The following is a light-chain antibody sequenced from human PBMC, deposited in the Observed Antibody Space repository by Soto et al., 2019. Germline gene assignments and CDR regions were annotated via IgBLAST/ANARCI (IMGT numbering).Light chain of an antibody. CDR1: QSVSSSY. CDR2: GAS. V-gene: IGKV3-20*01. Sequence: EIVLTQSPATLSLSPGERATLSCRPSQSVSSSYLAWYQQKPGQAPRLLIYGASSRATGIPDRFSGSGSGTDFTLTISRLEPEDFAVYYCHQYSSSRRTFGQGTKVDI. J-gene: IGKJ1*01. CDR3: HQYSSSRRT.